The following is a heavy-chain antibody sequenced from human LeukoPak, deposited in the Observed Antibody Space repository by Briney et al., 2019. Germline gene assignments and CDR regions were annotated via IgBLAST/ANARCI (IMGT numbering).Heavy chain of an antibody. J-gene: IGHJ5*02. V-gene: IGHV4-38-2*01. D-gene: IGHD5-24*01. CDR1: GYSISSGYY. CDR2: IYHSGST. Sequence: SETLSLTCAVSGYSISSGYYWGWIRQPPGKGLEWFGSIYHSGSTYYNPSLKSRVTISVDTSKNQFSLKLSSVTAADTAVYYCARVDPFDPWGQGTLVTVSS. CDR3: ARVDPFDP.